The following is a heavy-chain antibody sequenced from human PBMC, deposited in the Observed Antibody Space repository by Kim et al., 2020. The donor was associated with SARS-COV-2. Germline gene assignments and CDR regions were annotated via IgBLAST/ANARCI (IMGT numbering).Heavy chain of an antibody. V-gene: IGHV3-30*04. CDR1: GFTFSSYA. CDR2: ISYDGSNK. J-gene: IGHJ4*02. Sequence: GGSLRLSCAASGFTFSSYAMHWVRQAPGKGLEWVAVISYDGSNKYYADSVKGRFTISRDNSKNTLYLQMNSLRAEDTAVYYCARGQGIAAAGADYWGQGTLVTVSS. CDR3: ARGQGIAAAGADY. D-gene: IGHD6-13*01.